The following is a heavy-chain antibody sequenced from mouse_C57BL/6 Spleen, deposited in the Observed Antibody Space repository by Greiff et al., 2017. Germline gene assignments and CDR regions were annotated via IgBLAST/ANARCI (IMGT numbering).Heavy chain of an antibody. CDR1: GYTFTSYW. Sequence: QVQLQQPGAELVMPGASVKLSCKASGYTFTSYWMHWVKQRPGQGLEWIGEIDPSDSYTNYNQKFKGKSTLTVDKSSSTAYMQLSSLTSEDSAVYYCSRPLCYGYYTWFAYWGQGTLVTVSA. CDR3: SRPLCYGYYTWFAY. V-gene: IGHV1-69*01. J-gene: IGHJ3*01. CDR2: IDPSDSYT. D-gene: IGHD2-3*01.